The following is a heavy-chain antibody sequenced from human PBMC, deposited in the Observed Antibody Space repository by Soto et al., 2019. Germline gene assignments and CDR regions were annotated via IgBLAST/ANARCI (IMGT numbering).Heavy chain of an antibody. D-gene: IGHD6-6*01. V-gene: IGHV3-23*01. Sequence: EVQLLESGGGLVQPGGSLRLSCAASGFTFSSYAMSWVRQAPGKGLEWVSGISGSGGSTYYADSVKGWFTISRDNSKNTLYLQMNSLRAEDTAVYYCAKDSTAYSSSYDFDYWGQGTLVTVSS. J-gene: IGHJ4*02. CDR3: AKDSTAYSSSYDFDY. CDR2: ISGSGGST. CDR1: GFTFSSYA.